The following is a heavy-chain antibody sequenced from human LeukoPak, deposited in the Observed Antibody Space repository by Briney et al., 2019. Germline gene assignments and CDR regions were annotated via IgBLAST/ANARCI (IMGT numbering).Heavy chain of an antibody. D-gene: IGHD2-2*01. CDR1: GGTFSSYA. V-gene: IGHV1-69*05. CDR2: IIPIFGTA. CDR3: ARRVQYCSSTSCSEYFQH. Sequence: SVKVSCRASGGTFSSYAISWVRQAPGQGLEWMGGIIPIFGTANYAQKFQGRVTITTDESTSTAYMELSSLRSEDTAVYYCARRVQYCSSTSCSEYFQHWGQGTLVTVSS. J-gene: IGHJ1*01.